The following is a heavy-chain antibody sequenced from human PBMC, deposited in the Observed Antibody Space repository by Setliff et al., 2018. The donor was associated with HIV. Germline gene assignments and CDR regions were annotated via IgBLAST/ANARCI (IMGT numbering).Heavy chain of an antibody. V-gene: IGHV4-39*01. D-gene: IGHD3-22*01. J-gene: IGHJ4*02. CDR3: AMGSSGYPFDY. CDR2: IYYSGST. Sequence: PSETLSLTCTVSGGSISSSSYYWGWIRQPPGKGLEWIGSIYYSGSTYYNPSLKSRVTISVDTSKNQFSLKLSSVTAADTSVYYCAMGSSGYPFDYWGQGSLVTVSS. CDR1: GGSISSSSYY.